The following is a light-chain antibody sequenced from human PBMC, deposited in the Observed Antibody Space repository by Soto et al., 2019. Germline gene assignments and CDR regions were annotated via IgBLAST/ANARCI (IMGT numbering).Light chain of an antibody. V-gene: IGLV2-23*02. CDR1: SSDVGSYNL. CDR3: CSYAGSSTYV. Sequence: QSALTQPASVSGSPGQSFTISCTGTSSDVGSYNLVSWYQQHPGKAPKLMIYEVSKRPSGVSNRFSGSKSGNTASLTISGLQADDEADYYCCSYAGSSTYVFGTGTNVTVL. CDR2: EVS. J-gene: IGLJ1*01.